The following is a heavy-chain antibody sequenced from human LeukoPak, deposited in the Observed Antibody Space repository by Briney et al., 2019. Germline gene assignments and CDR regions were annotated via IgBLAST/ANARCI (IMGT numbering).Heavy chain of an antibody. CDR3: ARDLPFDY. J-gene: IGHJ4*02. Sequence: KFQGRVTITGDTSASTAYMELSSLRSEDTAVYYCARDLPFDYWGQGTLVTVSS. V-gene: IGHV1-3*01.